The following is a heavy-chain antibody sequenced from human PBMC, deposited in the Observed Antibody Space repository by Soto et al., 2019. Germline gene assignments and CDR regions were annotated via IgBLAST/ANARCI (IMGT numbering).Heavy chain of an antibody. J-gene: IGHJ3*02. CDR3: VRAALGMGGDAFDI. CDR2: ISSSSSYI. CDR1: GFTFSSYS. V-gene: IGHV3-21*01. D-gene: IGHD7-27*01. Sequence: GGSLRLSCAASGFTFSSYSMNWVRQAPGKGLEWVSSISSSSSYIYYADSVKGRFTISRDNAKNSLYLQMNSLRAEDTAVYYCVRAALGMGGDAFDIWGQGTMVTVSS.